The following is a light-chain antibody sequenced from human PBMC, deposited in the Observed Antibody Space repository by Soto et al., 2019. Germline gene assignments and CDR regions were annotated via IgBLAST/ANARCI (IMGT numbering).Light chain of an antibody. CDR3: QQRHMWPIT. Sequence: EIVMTQSPATLSVSPGEGATLSCRASQGVPSNHLAWYQQRPGQSPRLLIYDAYNRATGIPPRFSGSGSGTDFTLTISSLEPEDSAVYYCQQRHMWPITFGQGTRLEIK. V-gene: IGKV3D-11*01. J-gene: IGKJ5*01. CDR1: QGVPSNH. CDR2: DAY.